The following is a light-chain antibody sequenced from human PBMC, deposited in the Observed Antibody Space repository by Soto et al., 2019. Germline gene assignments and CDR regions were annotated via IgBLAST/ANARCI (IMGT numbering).Light chain of an antibody. CDR1: QSVSSN. CDR2: GKS. V-gene: IGKV3-15*01. J-gene: IGKJ5*01. CDR3: QQYSNWSPIT. Sequence: EIVMTQSPATLSVSPGERATLFCRASQSVSSNLAWYQQKPGQAPRLLIYGKSIRATGIPDRITGSGSGTEFTLTISSLQSEDFAVYYCQQYSNWSPITFGQGTRLEI.